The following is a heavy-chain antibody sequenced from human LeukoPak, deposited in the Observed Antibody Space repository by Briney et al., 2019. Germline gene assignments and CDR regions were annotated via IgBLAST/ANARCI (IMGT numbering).Heavy chain of an antibody. D-gene: IGHD1-26*01. J-gene: IGHJ6*02. Sequence: GGSLRLSCAASGFTFRSHTMHWVRQAPGKGLEWVAVIAYDGSNKYYADSVKGRITISRDNSENTLYLQMNSLRAEDTAVYYCARPYSGSYYWGMDVWGQGTTVTVSS. CDR2: IAYDGSNK. CDR3: ARPYSGSYYWGMDV. V-gene: IGHV3-30-3*01. CDR1: GFTFRSHT.